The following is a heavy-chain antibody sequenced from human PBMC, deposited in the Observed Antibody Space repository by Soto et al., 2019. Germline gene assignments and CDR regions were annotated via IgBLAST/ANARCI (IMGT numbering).Heavy chain of an antibody. CDR2: IIPIFGTA. CDR3: ARERSAAGTDGVDY. V-gene: IGHV1-69*01. D-gene: IGHD6-13*01. Sequence: QVQLVPSGAEVKKPGSSVKVSCKASGGTFSSYAISWVRQAPGQGLEWMGGIIPIFGTANYAQKFQGRVTITADESTSTAYMELSSLRSEDTAVYYCARERSAAGTDGVDYWGQGTLVTVSS. CDR1: GGTFSSYA. J-gene: IGHJ4*02.